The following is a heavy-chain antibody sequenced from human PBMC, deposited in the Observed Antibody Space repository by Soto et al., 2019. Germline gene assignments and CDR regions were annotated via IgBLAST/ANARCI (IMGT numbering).Heavy chain of an antibody. D-gene: IGHD2-21*02. J-gene: IGHJ3*02. CDR2: ISSNGGST. CDR1: GFTFSSYA. V-gene: IGHV3-64D*06. CDR3: VKDGPPLRDAFDI. Sequence: GGSLRLSCSASGFTFSSYAMHWVGQAPGKGLEYVSAISSNGGSTYYADSVKGRFTISRDNSKNTLYLQMSSLRAEDTAVYYCVKDGPPLRDAFDIWGQGTMVTVSS.